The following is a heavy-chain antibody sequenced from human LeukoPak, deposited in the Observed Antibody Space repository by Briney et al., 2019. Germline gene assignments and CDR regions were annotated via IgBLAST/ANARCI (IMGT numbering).Heavy chain of an antibody. CDR2: IYYSGST. V-gene: IGHV4-59*01. D-gene: IGHD2-15*01. J-gene: IGHJ5*02. CDR3: ARDRGYCSGGSCYAWFDP. CDR1: GGSISSYY. Sequence: SGTLSLTCTVSGGSISSYYWSWIRQPPGKGLEWIGYIYYSGSTNYNPSLKSRVTISVDTSKNQFSLKLSSVTAADTAVYYCARDRGYCSGGSCYAWFDPWGQGTLVTVSS.